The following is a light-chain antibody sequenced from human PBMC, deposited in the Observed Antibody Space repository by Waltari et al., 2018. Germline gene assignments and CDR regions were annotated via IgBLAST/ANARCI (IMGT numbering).Light chain of an antibody. CDR3: MQTLRALWT. V-gene: IGKV2-28*01. Sequence: DIVVTQSPLSLPVTPGEPASISCRSSQSLLHSNGYNYLDWYLQKPGQSPQLLIYLGSNRAAGVPDRFSGSGSGTDFTLKISRVEADDVGVYYCMQTLRALWTFGQGTKVEIK. CDR1: QSLLHSNGYNY. CDR2: LGS. J-gene: IGKJ1*01.